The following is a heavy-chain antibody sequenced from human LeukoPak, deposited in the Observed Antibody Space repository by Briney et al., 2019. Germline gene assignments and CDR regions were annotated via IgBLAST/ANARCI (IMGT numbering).Heavy chain of an antibody. D-gene: IGHD6-19*01. J-gene: IGHJ4*02. CDR2: IYSGGNT. CDR1: GFSVSRNY. CDR3: ARDGGSGWSSAFLDH. Sequence: GGSLRLSCAASGFSVSRNYMSWVRQAPGEGLEWVSVIYSGGNTDYADSVKGRFTISRDNSKNTLYLQMSSLRAEDTAVYYCARDGGSGWSSAFLDHWGQGTLVIVSS. V-gene: IGHV3-53*01.